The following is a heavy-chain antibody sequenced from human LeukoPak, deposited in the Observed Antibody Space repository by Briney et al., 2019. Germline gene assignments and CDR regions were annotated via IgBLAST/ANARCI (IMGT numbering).Heavy chain of an antibody. V-gene: IGHV4-59*01. CDR3: AREGYDILTGYRAAFDY. Sequence: SETLSLTCTVSGGSISSYYWSWIRQRPGKGLEWIGYIYYSGSTNYNPFLKSRVTISVDTSKNQFSLKLSSVTAADTAVYYCAREGYDILTGYRAAFDYWGQGTLVTVSS. CDR1: GGSISSYY. CDR2: IYYSGST. J-gene: IGHJ4*02. D-gene: IGHD3-9*01.